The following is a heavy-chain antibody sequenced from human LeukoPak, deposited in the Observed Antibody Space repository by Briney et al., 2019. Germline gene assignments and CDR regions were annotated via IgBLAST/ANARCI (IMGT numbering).Heavy chain of an antibody. CDR2: ISWNSGSI. CDR1: GFTFDDYA. D-gene: IGHD3-22*01. CDR3: AKDMPGSYYYDSSGVLPAAFDI. J-gene: IGHJ3*02. Sequence: PGGSLRLSCAASGFTFDDYAMHWVRQAPGKGLEWVSGISWNSGSIGYADSVKGRFTISRDNAKNSLYLQMNSLRAEDTALYYCAKDMPGSYYYDSSGVLPAAFDIWGQGTMVTVSS. V-gene: IGHV3-9*01.